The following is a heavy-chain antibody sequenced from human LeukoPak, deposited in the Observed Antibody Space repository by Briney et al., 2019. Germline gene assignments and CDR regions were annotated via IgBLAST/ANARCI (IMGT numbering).Heavy chain of an antibody. CDR1: GGSISSSNW. CDR3: ARVAYYDILTGYSKGVDY. D-gene: IGHD3-9*01. V-gene: IGHV4-4*02. CDR2: IYHSGST. Sequence: SETLSXXCAVSGGSISSSNWWSWVRQPPGKGLEWIGEIYHSGSTNYNPSLKSRVTISVDKSKNQFSLKLSSVTAADTAVYYCARVAYYDILTGYSKGVDYWGQGTLVTVSS. J-gene: IGHJ4*02.